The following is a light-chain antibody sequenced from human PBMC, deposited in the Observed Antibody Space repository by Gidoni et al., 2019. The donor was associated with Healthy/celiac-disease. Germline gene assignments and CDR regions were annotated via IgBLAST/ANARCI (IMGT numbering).Light chain of an antibody. Sequence: DIVMPQSPDSLAVSLGERATINCKSSQSVLYSSNNKNYLAWYQQKPGQPPKLLIDWASTRESGVPDRFSGSGSGTDFTLTISSLQAEDVAVYYCQQYYSTPLTFGGGTKVEIK. J-gene: IGKJ4*01. CDR2: WAS. V-gene: IGKV4-1*01. CDR1: QSVLYSSNNKNY. CDR3: QQYYSTPLT.